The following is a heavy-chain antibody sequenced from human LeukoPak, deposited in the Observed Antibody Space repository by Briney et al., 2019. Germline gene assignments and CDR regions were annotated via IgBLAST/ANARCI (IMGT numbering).Heavy chain of an antibody. CDR1: GYTFSDYY. D-gene: IGHD1-26*01. Sequence: ASVKVSCKTSGYTFSDYYLHWVRQAPGQGFEWMGWINPSSGGTKYVEKFQGRVTMTRDTSISAGYMELSRLRSDDTAVYYCARPIRGSYVEDAFDMWGQGTMVTVSA. J-gene: IGHJ3*02. CDR3: ARPIRGSYVEDAFDM. V-gene: IGHV1-2*02. CDR2: INPSSGGT.